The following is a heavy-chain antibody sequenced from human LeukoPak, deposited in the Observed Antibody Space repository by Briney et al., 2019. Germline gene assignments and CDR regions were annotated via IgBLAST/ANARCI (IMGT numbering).Heavy chain of an antibody. CDR2: IYSGGST. CDR1: DFTVISNY. D-gene: IGHD5-18*01. V-gene: IGHV3-53*01. CDR3: ARHGPGYNYGYFDY. Sequence: PGGSLRLSCTASDFTVISNYMSWVRQAPGKGLECVSLIYSGGSTYFADSVKGRFTISRDNSKNTLYLQMNNLRAEDTAVYYCARHGPGYNYGYFDYWGQGTLVTVS. J-gene: IGHJ4*02.